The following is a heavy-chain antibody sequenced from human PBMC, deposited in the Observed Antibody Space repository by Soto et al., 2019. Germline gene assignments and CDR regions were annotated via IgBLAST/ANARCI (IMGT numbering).Heavy chain of an antibody. V-gene: IGHV1-69*06. Sequence: SVKVSCKASGGTFSSYAISWVRQAPGQGLEWMGGIIPIFGTANYAQKFQGRVTITADKSTSTAYMELSSLRSEDTAVYYCARSYYYDSSGYYYFDYWGQGTLVTVSS. CDR1: GGTFSSYA. D-gene: IGHD3-22*01. CDR2: IIPIFGTA. CDR3: ARSYYYDSSGYYYFDY. J-gene: IGHJ4*02.